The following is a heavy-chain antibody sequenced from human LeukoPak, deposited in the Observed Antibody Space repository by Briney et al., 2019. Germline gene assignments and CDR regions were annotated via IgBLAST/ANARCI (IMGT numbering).Heavy chain of an antibody. V-gene: IGHV3-30*18. CDR3: AKVQNQHIVVVTAILHY. CDR2: ISYDGSNK. J-gene: IGHJ4*02. Sequence: GGSLRLSCAASGFTFSSYGMHWVRQAPGKGLEWVAVISYDGSNKYYADSVKGRFAISRDNSKNTLYLQMNSLRAEDTAVYYCAKVQNQHIVVVTAILHYWGQGTLVTVSS. CDR1: GFTFSSYG. D-gene: IGHD2-21*02.